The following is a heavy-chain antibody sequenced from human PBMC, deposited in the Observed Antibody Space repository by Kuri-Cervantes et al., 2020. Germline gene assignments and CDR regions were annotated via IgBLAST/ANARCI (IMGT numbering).Heavy chain of an antibody. CDR3: ARDLGSIAAAVSGGGFDP. J-gene: IGHJ5*02. V-gene: IGHV3-21*01. CDR2: ISTSSTYI. CDR1: GGTFSSYA. Sequence: SCKASGGTFSSYAMSWVRQAPGKGLEWVSSISTSSTYIYYADSVKGRFTISRDNSKNTLYLQMNSLRAEDTAVYYCARDLGSIAAAVSGGGFDPWGQGTLVTV. D-gene: IGHD6-13*01.